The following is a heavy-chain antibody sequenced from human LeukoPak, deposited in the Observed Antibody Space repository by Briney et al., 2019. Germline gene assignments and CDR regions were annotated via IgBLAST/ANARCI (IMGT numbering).Heavy chain of an antibody. CDR3: ARDRIAVAGIPSFDY. V-gene: IGHV3-21*01. D-gene: IGHD6-19*01. CDR2: ITSSTNYM. J-gene: IGHJ4*02. CDR1: GFTFSSFT. Sequence: GGSLRLSCAASGFTFSSFTMNWVRQAPGRGLEWVSSITSSTNYMHYADSVKGRFTISRDNAKNSLYLQMNSLRAEDTAVYYCARDRIAVAGIPSFDYWGQGTLVTVPS.